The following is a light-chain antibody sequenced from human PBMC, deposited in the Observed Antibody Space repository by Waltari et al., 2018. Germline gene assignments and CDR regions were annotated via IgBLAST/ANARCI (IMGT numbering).Light chain of an antibody. CDR1: QSVNNK. V-gene: IGKV3-15*01. J-gene: IGKJ1*01. Sequence: EVVLTQSPATLSVSPGETATLSCRASQSVNNKLAWYQQKPGQAPRLLLSDATTRAAGIPARFRGSGSGTDFTLTISSLQSEDFAIYFCQQYNDWPPGTFGPGTKVDFK. CDR3: QQYNDWPPGT. CDR2: DAT.